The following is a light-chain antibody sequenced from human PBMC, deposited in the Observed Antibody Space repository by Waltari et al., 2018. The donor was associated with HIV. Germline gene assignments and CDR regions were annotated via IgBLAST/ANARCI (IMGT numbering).Light chain of an antibody. V-gene: IGLV3-25*02. CDR2: KDS. J-gene: IGLJ2*01. CDR3: QSADSSGTYPVV. CDR1: ALPKTY. Sequence: SYELTQPPSVSVSPGQTARITCSGDALPKTYAYWYQQKPGQAPVVVIYKDSERPPGIPERFSGSSAGTTVTLTISGVQAEEEDDYYCQSADSSGTYPVVFGGGTKLTVL.